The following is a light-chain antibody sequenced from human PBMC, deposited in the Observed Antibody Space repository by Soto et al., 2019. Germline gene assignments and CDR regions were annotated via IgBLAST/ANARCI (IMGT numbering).Light chain of an antibody. J-gene: IGKJ1*01. Sequence: DIQMTQSPSSLSASVGDRVTITCRASQGISNNLAWYQQKPGKVPKLLIYAASTLQSGVPSRFSGSASGTDFTLTISSLQPEDVATYFCQKYNGAPWTFGQGTKVEIK. V-gene: IGKV1-27*01. CDR3: QKYNGAPWT. CDR1: QGISNN. CDR2: AAS.